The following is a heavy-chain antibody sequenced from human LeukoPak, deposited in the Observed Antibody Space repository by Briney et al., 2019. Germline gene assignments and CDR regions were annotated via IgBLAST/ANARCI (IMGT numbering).Heavy chain of an antibody. V-gene: IGHV3-30-3*01. J-gene: IGHJ4*02. CDR2: ISYDGSNK. Sequence: GGSLRLSCAASGFTFSSYAMHWVRQAPGKGLEWVAVISYDGSNKYYADSVKGRFTISRDNSKNTLYLQMNSLRAEDTAVYYCASTPTDYGGQGTLVTVSS. CDR1: GFTFSSYA. CDR3: ASTPTDY.